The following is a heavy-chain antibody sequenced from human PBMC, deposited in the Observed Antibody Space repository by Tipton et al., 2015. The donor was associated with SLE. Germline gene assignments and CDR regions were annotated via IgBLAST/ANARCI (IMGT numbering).Heavy chain of an antibody. J-gene: IGHJ4*02. Sequence: TLSLTCAVYGGSFSGYYWSWISQPPGKGLECIGEINHSGSTNYNPSLKSRVTISVDTSKNQFSLNLSSVTAADTAVYYCARALLTYYDFWTGNKGSFDYWGQGTLVTVSS. CDR2: INHSGST. CDR3: ARALLTYYDFWTGNKGSFDY. CDR1: GGSFSGYY. D-gene: IGHD3-3*01. V-gene: IGHV4-34*01.